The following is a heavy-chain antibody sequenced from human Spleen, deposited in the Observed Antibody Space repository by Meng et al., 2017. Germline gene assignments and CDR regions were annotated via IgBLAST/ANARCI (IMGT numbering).Heavy chain of an antibody. CDR2: INHSGST. V-gene: IGHV4-34*01. D-gene: IGHD4-11*01. CDR3: ARGPTTMAHDFDY. Sequence: QVQIQQWGAGLLKASETLSLTCVVSCGSFSDSYWSWIRPPPGKGLEWIGEINHSGSTNYNPSLESRATISVDTSQNNLSLKLSSVTAADSAVYYCARGPTTMAHDFDYWGQGTLVTVSS. J-gene: IGHJ4*02. CDR1: CGSFSDSY.